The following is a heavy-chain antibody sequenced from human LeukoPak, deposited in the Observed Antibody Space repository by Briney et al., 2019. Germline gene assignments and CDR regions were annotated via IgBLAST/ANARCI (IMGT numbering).Heavy chain of an antibody. J-gene: IGHJ4*02. D-gene: IGHD5-24*01. CDR1: GFTFSDYY. V-gene: IGHV3-11*04. Sequence: PGGSLRLSCAASGFTFSDYYMSWIRLAPGKGLEWISYISSGGLTIYYADSVKGRFTISRDNAKNSLYLQMNNLRAEDTAVYYCGRAGSGGRDGYNSVFWGQGTLVSVSS. CDR2: ISSGGLTI. CDR3: GRAGSGGRDGYNSVF.